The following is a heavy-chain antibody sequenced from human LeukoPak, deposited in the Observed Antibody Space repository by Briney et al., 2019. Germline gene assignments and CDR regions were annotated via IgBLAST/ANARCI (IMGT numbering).Heavy chain of an antibody. CDR1: GGTFSSYA. J-gene: IGHJ6*03. D-gene: IGHD6-13*01. CDR3: ARAGQQLVPNYYYYMDV. V-gene: IGHV1-69*13. Sequence: SVKVSCKASGGTFSSYAISWVRQARGQGLEWMGGIIPIFGTANYAQKFQGRVTITADESTSTAYMELSSLRSEDTAVYYCARAGQQLVPNYYYYMDVWGKGTTVTVSS. CDR2: IIPIFGTA.